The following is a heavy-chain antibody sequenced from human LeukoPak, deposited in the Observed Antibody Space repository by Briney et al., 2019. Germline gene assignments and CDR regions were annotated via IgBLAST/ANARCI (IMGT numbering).Heavy chain of an antibody. CDR3: ARALDYYDSSGYYSNWFDP. CDR1: GYTFTSYD. CDR2: MNPNSGNT. J-gene: IGHJ5*02. D-gene: IGHD3-22*01. Sequence: GASVKVSCKASGYTFTSYDINWVRQATGQGLEWMGWMNPNSGNTGYAQKFQGRVTITRNTSISTAYMELSSLRSEDTAVYYCARALDYYDSSGYYSNWFDPWGQGTLVTVSS. V-gene: IGHV1-8*03.